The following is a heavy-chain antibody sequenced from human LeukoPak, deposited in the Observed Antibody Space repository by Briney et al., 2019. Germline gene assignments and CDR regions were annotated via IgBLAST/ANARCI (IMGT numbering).Heavy chain of an antibody. CDR3: ARDGPKNYDILTGYYTRDAFDI. V-gene: IGHV3-30*02. CDR2: IRYDGNEK. CDR1: EFTFSSYG. Sequence: GGSLRLSCAASEFTFSSYGMHWVRQAPGKGLEWVAFIRYDGNEKYYGDSVKGRFTISRDNSKNTLYLQMNSLRAEDTAVYYCARDGPKNYDILTGYYTRDAFDIWGQGTMVTVSS. J-gene: IGHJ3*02. D-gene: IGHD3-9*01.